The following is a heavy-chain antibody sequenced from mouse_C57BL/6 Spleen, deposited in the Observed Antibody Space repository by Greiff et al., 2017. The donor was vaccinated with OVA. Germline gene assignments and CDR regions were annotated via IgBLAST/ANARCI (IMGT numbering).Heavy chain of an antibody. CDR2: IDPETGGT. CDR3: TREVAHWYFDV. Sequence: QVQLQQSGAELVRPGASVTLSCKASGYTFTDYEMHWVKQTPVHGLEWIGAIDPETGGTAYNQKFKGKAILTADKSSSTAYMELRSLTSEDSAVYYCTREVAHWYFDVWGTGTTVTVSS. D-gene: IGHD1-1*01. CDR1: GYTFTDYE. V-gene: IGHV1-15*01. J-gene: IGHJ1*03.